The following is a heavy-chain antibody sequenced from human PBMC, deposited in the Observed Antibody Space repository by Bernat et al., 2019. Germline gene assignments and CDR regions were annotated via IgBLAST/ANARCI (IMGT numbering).Heavy chain of an antibody. J-gene: IGHJ4*02. CDR3: ARQNNGYGDY. CDR2: VWYDGGNK. Sequence: QVQLVESGGGVVQPGRSQRLSCAASGYSVSNFGIHWVRQAPGKGLEWVAIVWYDGGNKFYADSVKGRFTVYKDNSNNMVHLEMNSLRADDTAVYYCARQNNGYGDYWGQGVLVTVSS. CDR1: GYSVSNFG. D-gene: IGHD5-12*01. V-gene: IGHV3-33*01.